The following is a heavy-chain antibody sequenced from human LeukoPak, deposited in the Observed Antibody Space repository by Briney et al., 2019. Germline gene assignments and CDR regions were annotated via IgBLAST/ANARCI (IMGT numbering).Heavy chain of an antibody. CDR3: ARPLYSSSWYRGGDAFDI. CDR2: IYYSGST. Sequence: SETLSLTCTVSGGSISSYYWSWIRQPPGKGLEWIGYIYYSGSTNYNPSLKSRVTISVDTSKNQFSLKLSSVTAADTAVYYCARPLYSSSWYRGGDAFDIWGQGTMVTVSS. V-gene: IGHV4-59*08. CDR1: GGSISSYY. J-gene: IGHJ3*02. D-gene: IGHD6-13*01.